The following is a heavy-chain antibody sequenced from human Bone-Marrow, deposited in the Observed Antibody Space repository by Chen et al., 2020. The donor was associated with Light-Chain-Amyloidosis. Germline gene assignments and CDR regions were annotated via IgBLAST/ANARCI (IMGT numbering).Heavy chain of an antibody. J-gene: IGHJ6*03. D-gene: IGHD6-19*01. Sequence: QVQLVESGGGVVQPGGSLRLPCAASGFTFSSYGMHWVRQAPGKGLEWGACIRYDGSNKYYADSVKGRFTISRDNSKNTLYLQMNSLRAEDTAVYYCAKDVDRRLGYYYYMDVWGKGTTVTVSS. CDR2: IRYDGSNK. CDR3: AKDVDRRLGYYYYMDV. CDR1: GFTFSSYG. V-gene: IGHV3-30*02.